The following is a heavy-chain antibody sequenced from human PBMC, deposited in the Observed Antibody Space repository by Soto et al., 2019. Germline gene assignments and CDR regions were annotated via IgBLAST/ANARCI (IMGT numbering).Heavy chain of an antibody. V-gene: IGHV4-39*01. J-gene: IGHJ4*02. CDR2: IYYSGST. D-gene: IGHD6-13*01. Sequence: QLQLQESGPGLVKPSETLSLTCTVSGGSISSSSYYWGWIRQPPGKGLEWIGSIYYSGSTYYNPSLKSRVTISVDPSKNQFSLKLSSVTAADTAVYYCARQKAYSSSWYGDYWGQGTLVTVSS. CDR1: GGSISSSSYY. CDR3: ARQKAYSSSWYGDY.